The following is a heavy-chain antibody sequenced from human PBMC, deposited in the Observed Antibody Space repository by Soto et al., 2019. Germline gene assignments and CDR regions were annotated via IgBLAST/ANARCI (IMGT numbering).Heavy chain of an antibody. CDR1: GGSMTSSDW. D-gene: IGHD6-19*01. CDR3: ARAERFPRSWFDP. CDR2: MSLSGST. V-gene: IGHV4-4*02. J-gene: IGHJ5*02. Sequence: ASETLSLTCAVSGGSMTSSDWWTWVRQPPGMGLEWIGEMSLSGSTHHNPSLTSRVSISLDMSKNQFSLNLRSVTAADTAMYFCARAERFPRSWFDPWGQGTQVTVSS.